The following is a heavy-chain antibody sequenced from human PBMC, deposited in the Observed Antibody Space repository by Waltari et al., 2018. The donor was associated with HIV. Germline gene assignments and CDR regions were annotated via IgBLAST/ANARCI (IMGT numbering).Heavy chain of an antibody. J-gene: IGHJ4*02. Sequence: QVQLVQSGAVVKKPGSSVKVSCKASGYSFRNFVINWVRQAPGQGLEWMGGIIPVFGRSKSAEKFQSRVSITADESTNTAYMELSSLRPEDTAVYFCARAVGTLIVEWTSEYVDYWGQGTLVTVSS. D-gene: IGHD3-22*01. CDR2: IIPVFGRS. CDR3: ARAVGTLIVEWTSEYVDY. V-gene: IGHV1-69*01. CDR1: GYSFRNFV.